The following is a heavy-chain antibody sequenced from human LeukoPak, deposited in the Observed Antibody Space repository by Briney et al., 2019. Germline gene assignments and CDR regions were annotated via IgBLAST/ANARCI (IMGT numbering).Heavy chain of an antibody. J-gene: IGHJ4*02. CDR2: ISSSSSYI. CDR1: GFTFSSYS. D-gene: IGHD1-14*01. Sequence: PGGSLRLSCAASGFTFSSYSMTWVRQAPGKGLEWVSSISSSSSYIYYADSVKGRFTISRDNAKNSLYLQMNSLRAEDTAVYYCARDRSRGEPTFFDYWGQGTLVTVSS. V-gene: IGHV3-21*01. CDR3: ARDRSRGEPTFFDY.